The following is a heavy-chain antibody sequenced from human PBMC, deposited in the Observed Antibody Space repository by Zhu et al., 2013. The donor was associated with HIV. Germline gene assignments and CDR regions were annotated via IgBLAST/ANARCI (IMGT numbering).Heavy chain of an antibody. Sequence: QVQLVQSGAEVKKPGASVKVSCKASGYTFTSYGISWVRQAPGQGLEWMGWISAYNGNTNYAQKLQGRVTMTTDTSTSTAYMELRSLRSDDTAVYYCARDELGIGPNGWADYYYYGMDVWGQGTTVTVSS. D-gene: IGHD7-27*01. V-gene: IGHV1-18*01. CDR1: GYTFTSYG. CDR2: ISAYNGNT. J-gene: IGHJ6*02. CDR3: ARDELGIGPNGWADYYYYGMDV.